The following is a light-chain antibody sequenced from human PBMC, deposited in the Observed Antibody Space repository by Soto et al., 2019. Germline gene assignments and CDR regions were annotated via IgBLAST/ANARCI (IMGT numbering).Light chain of an antibody. CDR1: QGIRND. J-gene: IGKJ4*01. Sequence: AIQMTQSPSSLSASVGDRVTITCRASQGIRNDLGWYQQKPGKAPKLLIYGASSLQSDVPSRFSGSGSGTDLTLTISSLQPEDIANDYCLQDNSYPLTFGGGTKVEI. CDR3: LQDNSYPLT. V-gene: IGKV1-6*01. CDR2: GAS.